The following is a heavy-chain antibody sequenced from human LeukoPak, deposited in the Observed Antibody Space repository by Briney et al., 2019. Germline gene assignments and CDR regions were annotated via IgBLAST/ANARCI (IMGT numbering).Heavy chain of an antibody. CDR1: GFTVSSNY. CDR2: IYSGGST. J-gene: IGHJ4*02. CDR3: ARDVGPSGSYYFDY. D-gene: IGHD1-26*01. Sequence: PGGSLRLSCAASGFTVSSNYMSWVRQAPGKGLEWVSVIYSGGSTYYADSVKGRLTISRDNSKNTLYLQMNSLRAEDTAVYYCARDVGPSGSYYFDYWGQGTLVTVSS. V-gene: IGHV3-53*01.